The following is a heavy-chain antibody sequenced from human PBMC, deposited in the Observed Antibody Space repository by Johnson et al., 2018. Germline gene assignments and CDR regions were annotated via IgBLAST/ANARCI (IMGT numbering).Heavy chain of an antibody. D-gene: IGHD3-22*01. Sequence: VQLLETGAEVKKPGSSVKVSCKAPGGTFSSYGLSWVRQAPGQGLEWMGGIIPSFGSGDYAQKFQGRVTITADAYTNTAYMEVSRLRSEDTAVYYCARGYFYDSSGYEPISSHYGMDVWGQGTTVIVSS. J-gene: IGHJ6*02. CDR3: ARGYFYDSSGYEPISSHYGMDV. V-gene: IGHV1-69*01. CDR1: GGTFSSYG. CDR2: IIPSFGSG.